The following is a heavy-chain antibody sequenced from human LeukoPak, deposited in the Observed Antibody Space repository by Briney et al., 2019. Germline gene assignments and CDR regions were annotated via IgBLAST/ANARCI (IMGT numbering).Heavy chain of an antibody. CDR3: AKFWSGSYGRDAFDI. Sequence: GGSLRLSCAASGFTFSSYEMNWVRQAPGKGLEWVSYISSSGSTRYYADSVKGRFTVSRDNAKNSLYLQMNSLRAEDTAVYYCAKFWSGSYGRDAFDIWGQGTMVTVSS. CDR2: ISSSGSTR. J-gene: IGHJ3*02. CDR1: GFTFSSYE. D-gene: IGHD3-3*01. V-gene: IGHV3-48*03.